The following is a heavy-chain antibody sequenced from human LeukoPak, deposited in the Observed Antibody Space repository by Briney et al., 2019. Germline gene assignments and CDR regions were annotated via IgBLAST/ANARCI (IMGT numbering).Heavy chain of an antibody. J-gene: IGHJ4*02. Sequence: SETLSLTCTVSGGSISSSSYYWGWIRQPPGKGLEWIGSIYYSGSTYYNPSLKSRVTISVDTSKNQFSLKLSSVTAADTAVYYCARQSPPTQALLWFGEFSHFDYWGQGTLVTVSS. CDR1: GGSISSSSYY. CDR2: IYYSGST. V-gene: IGHV4-39*01. CDR3: ARQSPPTQALLWFGEFSHFDY. D-gene: IGHD3-10*01.